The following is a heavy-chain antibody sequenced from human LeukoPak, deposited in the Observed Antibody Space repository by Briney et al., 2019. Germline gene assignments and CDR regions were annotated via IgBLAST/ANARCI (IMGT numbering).Heavy chain of an antibody. CDR3: ARGGLWFGERPGVGDFYGD. D-gene: IGHD3-10*01. CDR1: GYTFTGYY. Sequence: GASVKVSCKASGYTFTGYYMHWVRQAPGQGLEWMGWINPNSGGTNYAQKFQGRVTMTRDTSISTAYMELSRLRSDDTAVYYCARGGLWFGERPGVGDFYGDWGQGTLVTVSS. CDR2: INPNSGGT. J-gene: IGHJ4*02. V-gene: IGHV1-2*02.